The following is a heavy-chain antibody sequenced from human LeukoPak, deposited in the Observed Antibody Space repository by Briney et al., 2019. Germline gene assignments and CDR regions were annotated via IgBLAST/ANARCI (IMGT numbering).Heavy chain of an antibody. Sequence: ASVKVSCKASGYTFTSYGISWVRQAPGQGLEWMGWISAYNGNTNYAQKLQGRVTMTTDTSTSTAYMELRSLRSDDTAVYYCARRGYDFWSALLGWFDPWGQGTLVTVSS. CDR2: ISAYNGNT. CDR3: ARRGYDFWSALLGWFDP. CDR1: GYTFTSYG. V-gene: IGHV1-18*01. D-gene: IGHD3-3*01. J-gene: IGHJ5*02.